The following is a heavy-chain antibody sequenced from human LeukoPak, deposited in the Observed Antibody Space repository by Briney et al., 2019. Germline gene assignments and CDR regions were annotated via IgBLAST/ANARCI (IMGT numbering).Heavy chain of an antibody. CDR3: VRERKESGCCNYFFDY. Sequence: ASVILSCKGSGYTFNNYYMHWVRQAPGQGLEWMGIINPNGSATNYAQKFQGRVTMTRDTSTTIVYMELSSVRSEDTAVYYCVRERKESGCCNYFFDYWGQDSPVTVSS. D-gene: IGHD2-15*01. CDR1: GYTFNNYY. CDR2: INPNGSAT. V-gene: IGHV1-46*02. J-gene: IGHJ4*02.